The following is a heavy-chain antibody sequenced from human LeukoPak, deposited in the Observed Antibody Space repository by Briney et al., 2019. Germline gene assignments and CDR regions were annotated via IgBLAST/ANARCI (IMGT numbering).Heavy chain of an antibody. J-gene: IGHJ4*02. Sequence: PGGSLRLSCADSGFTFSSYWISWVRQAPGKGLEWVANINQDGSVKYYVDSVRGRFTISRDNAKNSLYLQMNSLRAEDTAVYYCAISSPVATVGYWGQGTLVTVSS. V-gene: IGHV3-7*01. CDR1: GFTFSSYW. CDR2: INQDGSVK. CDR3: AISSPVATVGY. D-gene: IGHD4-23*01.